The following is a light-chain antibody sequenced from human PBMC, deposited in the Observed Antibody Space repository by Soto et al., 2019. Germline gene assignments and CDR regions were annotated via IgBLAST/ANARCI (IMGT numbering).Light chain of an antibody. CDR2: EVS. CDR1: SSDVGGYNY. CDR3: SSYTSSSTPHVV. Sequence: QSALTKPASVSGSPGQSITISCTGTSSDVGGYNYVSWYQQHPGKAPKLMIYEVSNRPSGVSNRFSGSKSGNTASLTISGLQAEDEADYYCSSYTSSSTPHVVFGGGTKVTVL. V-gene: IGLV2-14*01. J-gene: IGLJ2*01.